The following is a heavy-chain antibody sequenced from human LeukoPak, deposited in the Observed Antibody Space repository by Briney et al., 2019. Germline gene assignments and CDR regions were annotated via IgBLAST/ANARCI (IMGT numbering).Heavy chain of an antibody. CDR2: ISSSSSTI. V-gene: IGHV3-48*01. Sequence: PGGSLRLSCAASGFTFSSYSMNWVRQAPGKGLEWVSYISSSSSTIYYAVSVKGRFTISRDNAKNSLYLQMNSLRAEDTAVYYCARAAYGDYFDYWGQGTLVTVSS. J-gene: IGHJ4*02. CDR1: GFTFSSYS. D-gene: IGHD4-17*01. CDR3: ARAAYGDYFDY.